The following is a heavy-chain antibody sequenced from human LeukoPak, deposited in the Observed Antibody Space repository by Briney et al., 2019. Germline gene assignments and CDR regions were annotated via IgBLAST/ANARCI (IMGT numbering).Heavy chain of an antibody. CDR2: ISGSGGST. J-gene: IGHJ4*02. CDR3: ANDFGVYSGSL. D-gene: IGHD1-26*01. Sequence: QPGGSLRLSYAASGFTFSSYAMSWVRQAPGKGLEWVSAISGSGGSTYYADSVKGRFTISRDNSKNTLYLQMNSLRAEDTAVYYCANDFGVYSGSLWGQGTLVTVSS. V-gene: IGHV3-23*01. CDR1: GFTFSSYA.